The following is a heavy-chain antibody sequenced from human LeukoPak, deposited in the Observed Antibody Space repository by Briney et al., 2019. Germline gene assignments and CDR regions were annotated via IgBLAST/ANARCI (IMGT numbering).Heavy chain of an antibody. CDR1: GGSISSSSYY. J-gene: IGHJ5*02. CDR2: IYYSGST. Sequence: SETLSLTCTVSGGSISSSSYYWGWIRQPPGKGLEWIGSIYYSGSTYYNPSLKSRVTISVDTSKNQFSLKLSSVTAADTAVYCCARRYCSSTSCYENWFDPWGQGTLVTVSS. CDR3: ARRYCSSTSCYENWFDP. V-gene: IGHV4-39*01. D-gene: IGHD2-2*01.